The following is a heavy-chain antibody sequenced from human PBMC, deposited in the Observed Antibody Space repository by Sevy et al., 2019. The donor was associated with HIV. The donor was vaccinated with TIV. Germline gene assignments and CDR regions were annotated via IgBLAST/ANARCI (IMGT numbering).Heavy chain of an antibody. CDR2: ISYDGSDK. J-gene: IGHJ6*02. V-gene: IGHV3-30-3*01. CDR3: ARPRANYVDHYFFYAMDV. CDR1: GFAFTNYYA. Sequence: GGSLRLSCTASGFAFTNYYAMHWVRQAPGMGLEWVALISYDGSDKFYADSVKGRFTITRDNFKNTLYLQMNGLTTEDTAVYYCARPRANYVDHYFFYAMDVWGQGTTVTVSS. D-gene: IGHD4-17*01.